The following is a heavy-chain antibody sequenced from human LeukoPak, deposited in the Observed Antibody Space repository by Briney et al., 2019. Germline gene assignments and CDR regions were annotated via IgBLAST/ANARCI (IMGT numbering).Heavy chain of an antibody. V-gene: IGHV3-9*01. CDR2: ISWNSGSI. J-gene: IGHJ4*02. D-gene: IGHD6-13*01. CDR1: GFTFDDYA. Sequence: SGGSLRLSCAASGFTFDDYAMHWVRQAPGKGLEWVSGISWNSGSIGYADSVKGRFTISRDNAKNSLYLQMNSLRAEDTALYYCAKGTYSSWYYYFDYWGQGTLVTVSS. CDR3: AKGTYSSWYYYFDY.